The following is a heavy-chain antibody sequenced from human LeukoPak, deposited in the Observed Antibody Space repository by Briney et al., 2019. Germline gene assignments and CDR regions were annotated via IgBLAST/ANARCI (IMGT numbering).Heavy chain of an antibody. CDR3: AGVVLAMVKGDF. V-gene: IGHV3-21*01. Sequence: GGSPRLSCAASGVTLCSYSMNGVRHALPEGLEWVASSSSSRSSIFYEESVKCRFTISSDNTKNSLYLQMNRLRAEDRAVYYFAGVVLAMVKGDFWGQGTLVTVSS. D-gene: IGHD5-18*01. CDR2: SSSSRSSI. CDR1: GVTLCSYS. J-gene: IGHJ4*02.